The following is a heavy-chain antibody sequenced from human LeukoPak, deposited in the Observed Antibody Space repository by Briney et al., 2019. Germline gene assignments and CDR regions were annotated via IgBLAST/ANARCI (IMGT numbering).Heavy chain of an antibody. CDR2: SYYSGST. V-gene: IGHV4-59*08. CDR3: ARLGSVAMPFDY. D-gene: IGHD2-2*01. Sequence: SETLSLTCTVSGGSMNNYYWNWIRQAPGKGLEWIGYSYYSGSTNYNPSLKSRVNISVDTSKSQFSLNLSSVTAADTAVYYCARLGSVAMPFDYWGQGTLVTVSS. CDR1: GGSMNNYY. J-gene: IGHJ4*02.